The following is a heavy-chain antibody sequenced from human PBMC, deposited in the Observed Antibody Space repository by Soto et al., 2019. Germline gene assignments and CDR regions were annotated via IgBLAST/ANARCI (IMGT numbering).Heavy chain of an antibody. V-gene: IGHV4-34*01. CDR2: INHSGST. Sequence: SETLSLTCAVYGGSFSCYYWSWIRQPPGKGLEWIGEINHSGSTNYNPSLKSRVTISVDTSKNQFSLKLSSVTAADTAVYYCARGKDDSSGYYYPDFDYWGQGTLVTVSS. CDR3: ARGKDDSSGYYYPDFDY. J-gene: IGHJ4*02. CDR1: GGSFSCYY. D-gene: IGHD3-22*01.